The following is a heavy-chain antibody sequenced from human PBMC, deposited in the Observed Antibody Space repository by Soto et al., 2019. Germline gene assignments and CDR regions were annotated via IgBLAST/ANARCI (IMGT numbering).Heavy chain of an antibody. Sequence: GGSLRLSCAASGFTFSSYSMSWVRQAPGKGLEWVSSISSSSYIYYADSVKGRFTISRDNAKNSLYLQMNSLRAEDTAVYYCAREVTMGSDGFDPWGQGTLVTVSS. CDR3: AREVTMGSDGFDP. V-gene: IGHV3-21*01. J-gene: IGHJ5*02. CDR2: ISSSSYI. D-gene: IGHD3-10*01. CDR1: GFTFSSYS.